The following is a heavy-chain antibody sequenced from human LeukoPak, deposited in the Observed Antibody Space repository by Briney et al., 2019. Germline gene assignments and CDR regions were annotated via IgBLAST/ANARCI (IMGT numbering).Heavy chain of an antibody. V-gene: IGHV4-30-4*01. CDR2: MYYSGST. D-gene: IGHD1-26*01. CDR1: GGSISSGDYY. CDR3: VRRMVGAIRPFDY. Sequence: SETLSLTCTVSGGSISSGDYYWSWIRQPPGKGLEWIGYMYYSGSTYHNPSLKSRVTISVDTSKNQYSLKLTSVTAADTAVYYCVRRMVGAIRPFDYWGQGTLVTVSS. J-gene: IGHJ4*02.